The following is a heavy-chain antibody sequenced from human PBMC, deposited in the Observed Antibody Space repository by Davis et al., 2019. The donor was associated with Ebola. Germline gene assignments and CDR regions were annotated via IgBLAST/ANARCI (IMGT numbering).Heavy chain of an antibody. J-gene: IGHJ4*02. Sequence: ASVKVSCQASGYTFTTYGFSWVRQAPGQGLEWMGIINPSGGSTSYAQKFQGRVTMTRDTSTSTVYMELSNLRSEDTAVYYCARGRGHYESSGGDFWGQGTLVTVSS. CDR1: GYTFTTYG. CDR2: INPSGGST. V-gene: IGHV1-46*01. D-gene: IGHD3-22*01. CDR3: ARGRGHYESSGGDF.